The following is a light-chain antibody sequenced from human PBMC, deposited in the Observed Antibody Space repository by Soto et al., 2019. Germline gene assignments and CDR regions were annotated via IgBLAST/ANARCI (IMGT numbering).Light chain of an antibody. Sequence: EIVMTQSPATLSVSPGERATLSCRASQSVSSNLAWYQQKPGQAPRLLIYGASTRATGIPARFSGGGSGTEFNLTISSLQSEDFAVYYCQQYNNWPPMYTFGQGTKLEIK. CDR3: QQYNNWPPMYT. V-gene: IGKV3-15*01. CDR1: QSVSSN. CDR2: GAS. J-gene: IGKJ2*01.